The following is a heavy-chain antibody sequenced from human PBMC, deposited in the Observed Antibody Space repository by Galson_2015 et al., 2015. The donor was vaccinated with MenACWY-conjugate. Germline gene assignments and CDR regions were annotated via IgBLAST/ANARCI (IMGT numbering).Heavy chain of an antibody. D-gene: IGHD3-22*01. V-gene: IGHV3-23*01. CDR3: AKTRYYDGSDYSDNHFDL. CDR1: GFTFSSYA. J-gene: IGHJ4*02. CDR2: ISSSGDST. Sequence: SLRLSCAASGFTFSSYAMSWVRQAPGKGLEWVATISSSGDSTYYADSVKGRFTVSRDNSKHTLYLEMNSLRVEDAAVYYCAKTRYYDGSDYSDNHFDLWGQGTLVTVSS.